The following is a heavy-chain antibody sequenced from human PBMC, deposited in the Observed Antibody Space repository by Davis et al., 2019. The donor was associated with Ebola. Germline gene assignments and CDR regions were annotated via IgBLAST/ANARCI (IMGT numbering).Heavy chain of an antibody. V-gene: IGHV3-7*01. CDR3: ARDKLYWFGELLFTSSYYYGMDV. D-gene: IGHD3-10*01. CDR1: GFTFSSYW. J-gene: IGHJ6*02. Sequence: GESLKISCAASGFTFSSYWMSWVRQAPGKGLEWVANIKQDGSEKYYVDSVKGRFTISRDNAKNSLYLQMNSLRAEDTAVYYCARDKLYWFGELLFTSSYYYGMDVWGQGTTVTVSS. CDR2: IKQDGSEK.